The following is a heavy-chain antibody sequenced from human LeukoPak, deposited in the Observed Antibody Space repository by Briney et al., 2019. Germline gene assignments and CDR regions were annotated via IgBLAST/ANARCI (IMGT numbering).Heavy chain of an antibody. Sequence: GRSLRLSCAASGFTFSTYAMHWVRQAPGKGLEWVAVIFHDGSNKYYADSVKGRFTTSRDNSKNTLYLQMNSLRAEDTAVYYCARDQTPVTMVRGGGMDVWGKGTTVTVSS. D-gene: IGHD3-10*01. CDR1: GFTFSTYA. J-gene: IGHJ6*04. V-gene: IGHV3-30*04. CDR3: ARDQTPVTMVRGGGMDV. CDR2: IFHDGSNK.